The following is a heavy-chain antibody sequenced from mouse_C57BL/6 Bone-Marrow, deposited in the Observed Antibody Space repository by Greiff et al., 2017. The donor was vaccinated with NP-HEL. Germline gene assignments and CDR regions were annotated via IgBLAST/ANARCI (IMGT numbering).Heavy chain of an antibody. J-gene: IGHJ1*03. CDR2: ISPGSGST. V-gene: IGHV1-55*01. Sequence: QVQLQQPGAELVKPGASVKMSCTASGYPFTSYWITWVKQRPGHGLEWIGDISPGSGSTHYHEKFKSKATLTVDPSSSTAYLQLSSRTSEDAAVYYCAGGPFDVWGTGTTVTGSA. CDR1: GYPFTSYW. CDR3: AGGPFDV.